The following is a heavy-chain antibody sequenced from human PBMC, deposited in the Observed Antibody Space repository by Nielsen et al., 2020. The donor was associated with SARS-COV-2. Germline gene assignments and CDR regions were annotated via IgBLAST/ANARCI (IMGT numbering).Heavy chain of an antibody. D-gene: IGHD6-13*01. Sequence: GESLKISCAASGFTFSSYAMHWVRQAPGKGLEWVAVISYDGSNKYYADSVKGRFTISRDNSKNTLYLQMNSLRAEDTAVYYCAKARPEQQLVLNAFDIWGQGTMVTVSS. CDR3: AKARPEQQLVLNAFDI. V-gene: IGHV3-30-3*01. CDR1: GFTFSSYA. J-gene: IGHJ3*02. CDR2: ISYDGSNK.